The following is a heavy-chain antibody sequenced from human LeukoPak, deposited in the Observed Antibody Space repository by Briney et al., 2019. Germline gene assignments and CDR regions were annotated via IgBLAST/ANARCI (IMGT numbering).Heavy chain of an antibody. Sequence: SGPTLVNPTQTLTLTCTFSGFSLHTRGVGVGWIRQPPGKALEWLALIYWDDDKRYSPSLKSRVTITKDTSKTQVVLRMTNMDPVDTATYYCAHSDYVSLFDLWGRGTLVTVSS. CDR2: IYWDDDK. D-gene: IGHD4-17*01. V-gene: IGHV2-5*02. J-gene: IGHJ2*01. CDR3: AHSDYVSLFDL. CDR1: GFSLHTRGVG.